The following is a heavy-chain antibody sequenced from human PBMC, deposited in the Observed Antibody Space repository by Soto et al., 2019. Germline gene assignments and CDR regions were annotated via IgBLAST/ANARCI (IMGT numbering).Heavy chain of an antibody. CDR2: ISAYNGNT. CDR1: GYTFTSYG. J-gene: IGHJ4*02. D-gene: IGHD6-19*01. V-gene: IGHV1-18*01. Sequence: GASVKVSCKAPGYTFTSYGISWVRQAPGQGLEWMGWISAYNGNTNYAQKLQGRVTMTTDTSTSTAYMELRSLRSDDTAVYYCARAGIIAVAGTLDYWGQGTLVTVSS. CDR3: ARAGIIAVAGTLDY.